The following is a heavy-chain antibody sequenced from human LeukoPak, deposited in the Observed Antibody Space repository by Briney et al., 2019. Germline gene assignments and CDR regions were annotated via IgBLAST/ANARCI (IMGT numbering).Heavy chain of an antibody. J-gene: IGHJ4*02. D-gene: IGHD1-26*01. V-gene: IGHV4-39*07. CDR3: ARVPPYVGAFDY. CDR1: GGSISSSSYY. CDR2: IYYSGST. Sequence: PSETLSLTCTVSGGSISSSSYYWGWIRQPPGKGLEWIGSIYYSGSTYYNPSLKSRVTISVDTSKNQFSLKLSSVTAADTAVYYCARVPPYVGAFDYWGQGTLVTVSS.